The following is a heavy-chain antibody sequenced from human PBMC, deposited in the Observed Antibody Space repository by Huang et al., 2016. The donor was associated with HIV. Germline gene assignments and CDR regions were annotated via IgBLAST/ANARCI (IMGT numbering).Heavy chain of an antibody. Sequence: QVQLVEYGGGVVQPGRSLRLSCAASGFAFSFYAMHWVRQVTGKGLELLAVISSVGSNKNYAHAVKGLFTSSRDNSEGTVYLQMNSLRPEDTAVYSCARTSSYYYGSGSYHFGDYWGQGTLVTVSS. D-gene: IGHD3-10*01. V-gene: IGHV3-30-3*01. J-gene: IGHJ4*02. CDR2: ISSVGSNK. CDR3: ARTSSYYYGSGSYHFGDY. CDR1: GFAFSFYA.